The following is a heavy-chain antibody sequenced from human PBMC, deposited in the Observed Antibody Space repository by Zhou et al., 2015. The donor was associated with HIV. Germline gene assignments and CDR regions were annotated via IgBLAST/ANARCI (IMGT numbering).Heavy chain of an antibody. CDR1: GYTFTGYY. Sequence: QVQLVQSGAEVKKPGASVKVSCKASGYTFTGYYMHWVRQAPGQGLEWMGWINPNSGGTNYAQKFQGWVTMTRDTSISTAYMELSRLRSDDTAVYYCARVAVETDSNRYYFDYWGQGTLVTVSS. V-gene: IGHV1-2*04. J-gene: IGHJ4*02. D-gene: IGHD4-11*01. CDR3: ARVAVETDSNRYYFDY. CDR2: INPNSGGT.